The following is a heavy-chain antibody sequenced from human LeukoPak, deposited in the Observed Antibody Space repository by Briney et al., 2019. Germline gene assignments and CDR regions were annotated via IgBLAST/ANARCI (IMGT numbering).Heavy chain of an antibody. Sequence: PGRSLRLSCAASGFTFTSYYMHWVRQAPGQGLEWMGIINPSGGSTSYAQKFQGRVTMTRDTSTSTVYMELSSLRSEDTAVYYCARDSSGYSPSGMDVWGQGTTVTVSS. D-gene: IGHD3-22*01. CDR1: GFTFTSYY. J-gene: IGHJ6*02. CDR2: INPSGGST. CDR3: ARDSSGYSPSGMDV. V-gene: IGHV1-46*01.